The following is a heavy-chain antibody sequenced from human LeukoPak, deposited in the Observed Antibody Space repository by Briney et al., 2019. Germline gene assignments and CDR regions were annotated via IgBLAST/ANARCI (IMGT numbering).Heavy chain of an antibody. CDR2: INAGNGNT. V-gene: IGHV1-3*01. CDR1: EYTFTDYA. CDR3: ARGAITMVRGALNNWFDP. J-gene: IGHJ5*02. D-gene: IGHD3-10*01. Sequence: ASVKVSCKASEYTFTDYAINWVRQAPGQRLEWMGWINAGNGNTRYSQRFQGRVTITRDTSASTAYMELSSLTSEDTAVYYCARGAITMVRGALNNWFDPWGQGTLVTVSS.